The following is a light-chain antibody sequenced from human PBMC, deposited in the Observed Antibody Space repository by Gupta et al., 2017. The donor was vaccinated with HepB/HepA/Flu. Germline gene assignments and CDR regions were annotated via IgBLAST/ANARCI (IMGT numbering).Light chain of an antibody. Sequence: DIQMTQSPSSLSASVGDRVTITCRASQSISSYLNWYQQKPGKAPKLLIYAASSLQSGVPSRFSGSGSGTDFTLTISSLQPEDFATYYCQQSDSTPPLFGPGTKVDIK. CDR3: QQSDSTPPL. J-gene: IGKJ3*01. V-gene: IGKV1-39*01. CDR1: QSISSY. CDR2: AAS.